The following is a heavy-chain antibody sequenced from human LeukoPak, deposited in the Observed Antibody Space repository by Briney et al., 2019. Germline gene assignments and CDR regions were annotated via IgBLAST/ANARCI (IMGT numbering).Heavy chain of an antibody. Sequence: PGGSLRLSCAASGFTFSSYGMHWVRQAPGKGLEWVAVISYDGSNKYYADSVKGRFTISRDNSKNTLYLQMNSLRAKDTAVYYCAKELFSGFDYWGQGTLVTVSS. D-gene: IGHD3-10*01. CDR2: ISYDGSNK. J-gene: IGHJ4*02. V-gene: IGHV3-30*18. CDR1: GFTFSSYG. CDR3: AKELFSGFDY.